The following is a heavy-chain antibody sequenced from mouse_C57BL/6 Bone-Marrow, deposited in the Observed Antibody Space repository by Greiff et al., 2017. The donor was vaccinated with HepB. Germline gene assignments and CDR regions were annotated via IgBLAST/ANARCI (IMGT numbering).Heavy chain of an antibody. CDR2: IDPSDSYT. CDR3: ARGVGFDY. CDR1: GYTFTSYW. V-gene: IGHV1-69*01. D-gene: IGHD1-1*02. Sequence: VQLQQPGAELVMPGASVKLSCKASGYTFTSYWMHWVKQRPGQGLEWIGEIDPSDSYTNYNQKFKGKSTLTVDKSSSTAYMQLSSLTSEDSAVYYCARGVGFDYWGQGTTLTVSS. J-gene: IGHJ2*01.